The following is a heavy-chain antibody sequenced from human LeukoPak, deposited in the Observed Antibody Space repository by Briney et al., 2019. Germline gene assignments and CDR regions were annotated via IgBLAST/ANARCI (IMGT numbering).Heavy chain of an antibody. Sequence: GGSLRPSCAASGFTFSSYWMSWVRQAPGKGLEWVANIKQDGSEKYYVDSVKGRFTISRDNAKNSLYLQMNSLRAEDTAVYYCARDTHSYDSSGYLEVGAFDIWGQGTMVTVSS. CDR3: ARDTHSYDSSGYLEVGAFDI. V-gene: IGHV3-7*01. CDR2: IKQDGSEK. J-gene: IGHJ3*02. D-gene: IGHD3-22*01. CDR1: GFTFSSYW.